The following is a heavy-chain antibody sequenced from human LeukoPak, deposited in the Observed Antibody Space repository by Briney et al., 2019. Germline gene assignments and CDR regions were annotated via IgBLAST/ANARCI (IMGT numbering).Heavy chain of an antibody. CDR3: ARDLCSGGSCYPGWLDP. Sequence: SETLSLTCTVSGGSISSYYWSWIRQPPGKGLEWIGGIYYSGSTNYNPSLNSRVTISVDTSKNQFSLKLSSVTPADTAVYYCARDLCSGGSCYPGWLDPWGQGTLVTVSS. D-gene: IGHD2-15*01. V-gene: IGHV4-59*01. J-gene: IGHJ5*02. CDR1: GGSISSYY. CDR2: IYYSGST.